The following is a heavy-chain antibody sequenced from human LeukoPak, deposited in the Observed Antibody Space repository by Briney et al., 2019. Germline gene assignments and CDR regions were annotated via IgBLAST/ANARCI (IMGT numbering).Heavy chain of an antibody. CDR2: IKQDGSEK. Sequence: GGSLRLSCAASGFTFSSYWMSWVRQAPGEGLEWVANIKQDGSEKYYVDSVKGRFTISRDNAKNSLYLQMNSLRAEDTAVYYCARHRVLLWFGELLNFDYWGQGTLVTVSS. V-gene: IGHV3-7*01. J-gene: IGHJ4*02. D-gene: IGHD3-10*01. CDR1: GFTFSSYW. CDR3: ARHRVLLWFGELLNFDY.